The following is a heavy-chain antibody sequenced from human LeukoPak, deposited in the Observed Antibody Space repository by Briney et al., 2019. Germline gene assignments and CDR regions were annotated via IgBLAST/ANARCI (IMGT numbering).Heavy chain of an antibody. V-gene: IGHV4-59*01. CDR3: ARDTVYCTNGVCYDAFDI. CDR2: IYYSGST. CDR1: GGSISSYY. Sequence: SETLSLTCTVSGGSISSYYWTRIRQPPGKGLEWIGYIYYSGSTNYNPSLKSRVTISVDTSKNQFSLKLSSVTAADTAVYYCARDTVYCTNGVCYDAFDIWGQGTMVTVSS. J-gene: IGHJ3*02. D-gene: IGHD2-8*01.